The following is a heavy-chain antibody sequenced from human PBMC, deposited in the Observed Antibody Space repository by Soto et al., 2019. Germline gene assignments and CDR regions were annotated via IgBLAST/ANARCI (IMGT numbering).Heavy chain of an antibody. CDR3: ARRTGTNRGRQWLGPGHFDY. J-gene: IGHJ4*02. CDR1: GGSISSYY. D-gene: IGHD6-19*01. CDR2: IYYSGST. V-gene: IGHV4-59*08. Sequence: QVQLQESGPGLVKPSETLSLTCTVSGGSISSYYWSWIRQPPGKGLEWIGYIYYSGSTNYNPSLKSRVTIPVDTSKNPFSLQLSSVTAADTAVYYCARRTGTNRGRQWLGPGHFDYWGQGTLVTVSS.